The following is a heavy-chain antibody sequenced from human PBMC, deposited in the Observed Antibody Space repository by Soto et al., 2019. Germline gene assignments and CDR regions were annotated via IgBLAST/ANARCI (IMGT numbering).Heavy chain of an antibody. CDR1: GFTFSSYG. J-gene: IGHJ4*02. CDR3: ARVDLYSYGFGGFDY. Sequence: QVQLVESGGGVVQPGRSLRLSCAASGFTFSSYGMHWVRQAPGKGLEWVAVIWDDGSNKYYADSVKGRFTISRDNSKNTLYLQMNSLRAEDTAVYYCARVDLYSYGFGGFDYWGQGTLVTVSS. D-gene: IGHD5-18*01. V-gene: IGHV3-33*01. CDR2: IWDDGSNK.